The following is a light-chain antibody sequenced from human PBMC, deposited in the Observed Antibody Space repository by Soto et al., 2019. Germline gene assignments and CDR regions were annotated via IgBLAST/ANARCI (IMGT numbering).Light chain of an antibody. CDR2: GNS. CDR3: QSYDSSLSVV. V-gene: IGLV1-40*01. Sequence: QSVLTQPPSVSGAPGQRVTISCTGSSSNIGAGYDVHWYQQLPGTAPKLLIYGNSNRPSGVPDRFSGSKSGTSASLAITGRQAEDEADYYCQSYDSSLSVVFGGGTQVTVL. CDR1: SSNIGAGYD. J-gene: IGLJ2*01.